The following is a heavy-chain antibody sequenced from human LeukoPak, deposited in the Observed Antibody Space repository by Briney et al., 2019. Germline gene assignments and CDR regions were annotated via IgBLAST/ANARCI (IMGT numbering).Heavy chain of an antibody. CDR2: ISSSGSTI. CDR3: ARVTALIDYGDSTLEGGDY. CDR1: GFTFSTYE. Sequence: GGSLRLSCAASGFTFSTYEMNWVRQAPGKGLEWVAYISSSGSTIYYADPVKGRFTISRDNAKDSLYLQMNSLRAEDTAVYYCARVTALIDYGDSTLEGGDYWGQGTLVTVSS. D-gene: IGHD4-17*01. J-gene: IGHJ4*02. V-gene: IGHV3-48*03.